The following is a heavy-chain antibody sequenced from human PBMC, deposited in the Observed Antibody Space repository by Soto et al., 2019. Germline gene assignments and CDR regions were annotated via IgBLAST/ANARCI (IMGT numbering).Heavy chain of an antibody. D-gene: IGHD3-22*01. V-gene: IGHV3-30-3*01. Sequence: GGSLRLSCATSGVTFSSYAMHWVRQAPGKGLEWVAVISYDGSNKYYADSVKGRFTISRDNSKNTLYLQMNSLRAEDTAVYYCARDRWEYYDSSGLLDYWGQGTLVTVSS. CDR2: ISYDGSNK. CDR1: GVTFSSYA. CDR3: ARDRWEYYDSSGLLDY. J-gene: IGHJ4*02.